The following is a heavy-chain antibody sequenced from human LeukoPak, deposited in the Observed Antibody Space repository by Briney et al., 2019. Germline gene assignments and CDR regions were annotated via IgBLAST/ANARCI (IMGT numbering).Heavy chain of an antibody. CDR2: ISGSGGST. V-gene: IGHV3-23*01. J-gene: IGHJ4*02. CDR3: AKPNMGYWAIDS. Sequence: GGSLRLSCAASGFTFRSYTMNWVRQAPGKGLEWVSGISGSGGSTYYADSVRGRFTISRDNSKNMVYLQMNSLRAEDTAVYYCAKPNMGYWAIDSWGQGTLSPSPQ. CDR1: GFTFRSYT. D-gene: IGHD1-26*01.